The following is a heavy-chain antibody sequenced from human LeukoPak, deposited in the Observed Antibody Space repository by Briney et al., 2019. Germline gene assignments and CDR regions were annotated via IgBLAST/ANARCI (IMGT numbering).Heavy chain of an antibody. V-gene: IGHV4-34*01. CDR2: INHSGST. CDR3: ASSRIRPLDY. CDR1: GGSFSGYY. Sequence: SGTLSLTCAVCGGSFSGYYWSWIRQPPGKGLEWTGEINHSGSTNYNPSLKSRVTISVDTSKNQFSLKLSSVTAADTAVYYCASSRIRPLDYWGQGTLVTLSS. D-gene: IGHD1-14*01. J-gene: IGHJ4*02.